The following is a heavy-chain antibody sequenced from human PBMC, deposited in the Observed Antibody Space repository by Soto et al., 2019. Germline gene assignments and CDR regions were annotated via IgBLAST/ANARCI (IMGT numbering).Heavy chain of an antibody. D-gene: IGHD1-26*01. CDR1: GFTFGNYW. Sequence: EVQLVESGGGLVQPGGSLRLSCATSGFTFGNYWMYWVRQAPGKGLVWVSRIHGDGTITTYAESVKGRFTISRDIAKNTLYLQMNSLRDEDTAVYYCARGRGSFCLDFWGQGTLVTVSS. J-gene: IGHJ4*02. V-gene: IGHV3-74*01. CDR2: IHGDGTIT. CDR3: ARGRGSFCLDF.